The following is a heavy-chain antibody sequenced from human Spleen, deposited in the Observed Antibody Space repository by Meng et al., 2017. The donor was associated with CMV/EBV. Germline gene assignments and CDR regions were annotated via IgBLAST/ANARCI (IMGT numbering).Heavy chain of an antibody. CDR1: AYTLTSYG. CDR3: ASGAYDYVWGSYRYTMDY. CDR2: ISAYNGNT. J-gene: IGHJ4*02. V-gene: IGHV1-18*04. D-gene: IGHD3-16*02. Sequence: QRRHSGDTEQKPGGSVDVSRKASAYTLTSYGIHWVRQAPGQGLEWMVWISAYNGNTNYAQKLQGRVTKTTDTSTSTAYMELRSLRSDDTAVYYCASGAYDYVWGSYRYTMDYWGQGTLVTVSS.